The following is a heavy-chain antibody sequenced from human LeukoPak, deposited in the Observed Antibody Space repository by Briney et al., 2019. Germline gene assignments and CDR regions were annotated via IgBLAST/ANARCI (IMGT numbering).Heavy chain of an antibody. V-gene: IGHV4-34*01. CDR3: ARGRAVASDY. CDR2: INHSGST. Sequence: SETLSLTCAVYGGSFSGYYWSWIRQHPGKGLEWIGEINHSGSTNYNPSLKSRVTISVDTSKNQFSLKLSSVTAADTAVYFCARGRAVASDYWGQGTLLTVSS. D-gene: IGHD6-19*01. J-gene: IGHJ4*02. CDR1: GGSFSGYY.